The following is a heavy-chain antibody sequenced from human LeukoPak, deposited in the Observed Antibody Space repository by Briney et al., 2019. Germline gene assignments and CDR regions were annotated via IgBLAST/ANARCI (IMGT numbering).Heavy chain of an antibody. CDR2: IIPIFGTA. Sequence: SVKVSCKASGGTFSSYAISWVRQAPGQGLGWMGGIIPIFGTANYAQKFQGRVTITADESTSTAYMELSSLRSEDTAVYYCARSPITMVRGVTKNWYFDLWGRGTLVTVSS. D-gene: IGHD3-10*01. J-gene: IGHJ2*01. CDR1: GGTFSSYA. V-gene: IGHV1-69*13. CDR3: ARSPITMVRGVTKNWYFDL.